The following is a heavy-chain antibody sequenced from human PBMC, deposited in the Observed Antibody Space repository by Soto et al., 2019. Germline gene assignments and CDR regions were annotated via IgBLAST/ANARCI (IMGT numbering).Heavy chain of an antibody. V-gene: IGHV4-59*01. CDR2: IYYSGST. CDR1: GGSISSYY. Sequence: PSETLSLTCTVSGGSISSYYWSWIRQPPGKGLEWIGYIYYSGSTNYNPSLKSRVTISVDTSKNQFSLKLSSVTAADTAVYYCARCIAARRSRWFDPWGQGTLVTVSS. CDR3: ARCIAARRSRWFDP. J-gene: IGHJ5*02. D-gene: IGHD6-6*01.